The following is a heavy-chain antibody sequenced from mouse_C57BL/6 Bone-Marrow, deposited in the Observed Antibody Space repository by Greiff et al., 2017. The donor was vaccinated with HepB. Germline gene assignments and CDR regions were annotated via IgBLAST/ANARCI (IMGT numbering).Heavy chain of an antibody. CDR3: AFYDYYWYFDV. J-gene: IGHJ1*03. CDR1: GYAFSSSW. CDR2: IYPGDGDT. D-gene: IGHD2-4*01. V-gene: IGHV1-82*01. Sequence: VQLQQSGPELVKPGASVKISCKASGYAFSSSWMNWVKQRPGKGLEWIGRIYPGDGDTNYNGKFKGKATLTADKSSSTAYMQLSSLTSEDSAVYFCAFYDYYWYFDVWGTGTTVTVSS.